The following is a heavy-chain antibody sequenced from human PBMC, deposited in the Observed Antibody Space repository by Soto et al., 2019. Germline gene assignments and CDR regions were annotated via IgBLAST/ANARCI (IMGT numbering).Heavy chain of an antibody. CDR2: SNAGNGNT. J-gene: IGHJ6*02. CDR3: ARGGLNRDDYYYGMDV. V-gene: IGHV1-3*02. Sequence: ASVKVSCKASGYTFTSYAMHWVRQAPGQRLEWMGWSNAGNGNTKYSQEFQGRVTITRDTSASTAYMELSSLRSEDMAVYYCARGGLNRDDYYYGMDVCGQGPTVTVSS. D-gene: IGHD2-15*01. CDR1: GYTFTSYA.